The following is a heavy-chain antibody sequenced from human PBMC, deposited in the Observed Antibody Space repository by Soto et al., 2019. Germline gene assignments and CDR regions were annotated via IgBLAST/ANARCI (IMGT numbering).Heavy chain of an antibody. CDR1: GFTFSSYG. CDR3: AKDLQGYDIVTAYFYYYYGRDV. CDR2: ISYDGSNK. Sequence: QVQLVESGGGVVQPGASLRLSCAASGFTFSSYGMLWGRQAPGKGLEWVAVISYDGSNKYYADSVKGRFTISRDTSKNTLYLIMNSLRAEDTAVYYCAKDLQGYDIVTAYFYYYYGRDVWGQGTTVTVSS. V-gene: IGHV3-30*18. D-gene: IGHD3-9*01. J-gene: IGHJ6*02.